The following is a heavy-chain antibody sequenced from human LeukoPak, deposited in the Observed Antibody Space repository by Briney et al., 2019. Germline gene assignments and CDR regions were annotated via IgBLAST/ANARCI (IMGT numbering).Heavy chain of an antibody. CDR2: ISWNSGSI. CDR1: GFIFDDYA. J-gene: IGHJ4*02. Sequence: GGSLRLSCAASGFIFDDYAMHRVRQAPGKGLEWVSGISWNSGSIGYADSVKGRFTISRDNAKNSLYLQMNSLRVEDTAVYYCARVWYYDYVWGSYHYTSVFDYWGQGTLVTVSS. CDR3: ARVWYYDYVWGSYHYTSVFDY. D-gene: IGHD3-16*02. V-gene: IGHV3-9*01.